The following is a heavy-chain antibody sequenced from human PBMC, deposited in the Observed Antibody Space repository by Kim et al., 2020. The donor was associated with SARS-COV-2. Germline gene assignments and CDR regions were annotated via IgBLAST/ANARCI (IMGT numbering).Heavy chain of an antibody. CDR2: FDPEDGET. Sequence: ASVKVSCKVSGYTLTELSMHWVRQAPGKGLEWMGGFDPEDGETIYAQKFQGRVTMTEDTSTDTAYMELSSLRSEDTAVYYCATRGSYYEAYYFDYWGQGTLVTVSS. D-gene: IGHD1-26*01. J-gene: IGHJ4*02. V-gene: IGHV1-24*01. CDR3: ATRGSYYEAYYFDY. CDR1: GYTLTELS.